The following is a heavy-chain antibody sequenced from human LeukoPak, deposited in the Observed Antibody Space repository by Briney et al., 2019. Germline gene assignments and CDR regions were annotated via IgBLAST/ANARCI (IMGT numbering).Heavy chain of an antibody. D-gene: IGHD2-21*02. Sequence: PSETLSLTCTVSGGSISSSSYYWGWVRQASGKGLEWVGRIRGEVNSFATTYAASVKGRFTISRDDSENTAYLQMNSLKTEDTAVYYCTRDTSAAGGDFEYFQHWGQGTLVTVSS. CDR1: GGSISSSS. J-gene: IGHJ1*01. CDR2: IRGEVNSFAT. CDR3: TRDTSAAGGDFEYFQH. V-gene: IGHV3-73*01.